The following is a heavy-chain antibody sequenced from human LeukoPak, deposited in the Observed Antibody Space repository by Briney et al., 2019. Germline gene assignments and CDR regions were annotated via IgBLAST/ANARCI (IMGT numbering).Heavy chain of an antibody. Sequence: GASVKVSCKASGDTFSSYAFSWVRQAPGQGLEWMGWISAYNGNTNYAQKLQGRVTMTTDTSTSTAYMELRSLRSDDTAVYYCARDKHSSSRYARDAFDIWGQGTMVTVSS. J-gene: IGHJ3*02. CDR1: GDTFSSYA. CDR3: ARDKHSSSRYARDAFDI. D-gene: IGHD6-13*01. CDR2: ISAYNGNT. V-gene: IGHV1-18*01.